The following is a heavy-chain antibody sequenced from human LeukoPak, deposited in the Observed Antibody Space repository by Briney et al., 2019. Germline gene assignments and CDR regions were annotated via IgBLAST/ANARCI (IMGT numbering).Heavy chain of an antibody. D-gene: IGHD1-26*01. CDR1: GFTFSSYG. V-gene: IGHV3-23*01. CDR2: ISGSGART. Sequence: GGSLRLSCAASGFTFSSYGMTWVRQAPGKGLDWVSGISGSGARTDYADSMKGRFTISRDNAKNTLYLQMNSLRAEDTAVYYCAKGSREWELLDAFDIWAKGQWSPSLQ. J-gene: IGHJ3*02. CDR3: AKGSREWELLDAFDI.